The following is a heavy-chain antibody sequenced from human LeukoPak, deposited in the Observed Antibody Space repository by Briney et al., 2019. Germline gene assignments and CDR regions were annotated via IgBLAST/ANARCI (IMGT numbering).Heavy chain of an antibody. CDR3: ARDENCSGGSCYSEFDS. CDR2: IIPIFGTA. J-gene: IGHJ4*02. D-gene: IGHD2-15*01. Sequence: GASVKVSCKTSGGTFSSYAISWVRQAPGQGLEWMGGIIPIFGTANYAQKFQGRVTITADKSTNTAYMELTSLRSEDTAVYYCARDENCSGGSCYSEFDSWGQGTLVTVSS. V-gene: IGHV1-69*06. CDR1: GGTFSSYA.